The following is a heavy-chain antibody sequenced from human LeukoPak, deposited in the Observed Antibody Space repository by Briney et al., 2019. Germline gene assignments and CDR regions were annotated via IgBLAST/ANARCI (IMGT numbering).Heavy chain of an antibody. Sequence: PSETLSLTCTVSGGSISSSSYYWGWIRQPPGKGLEWIGSIYYSGSTYYNPSLKSRVTISVDTSKNQFSLKLSSVTAADTAVYYCARDRGIAAAGTRGNWFDPRGQGTLVTVSS. CDR2: IYYSGST. J-gene: IGHJ5*02. CDR1: GGSISSSSYY. V-gene: IGHV4-39*07. D-gene: IGHD6-13*01. CDR3: ARDRGIAAAGTRGNWFDP.